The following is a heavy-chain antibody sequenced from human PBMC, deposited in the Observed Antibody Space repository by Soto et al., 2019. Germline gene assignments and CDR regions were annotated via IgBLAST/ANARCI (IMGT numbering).Heavy chain of an antibody. D-gene: IGHD3-22*01. CDR2: IYPGGGT. CDR3: TTDSYITTITVRFDY. CDR1: GFTVGTNF. Sequence: GALRLSCAASGFTVGTNFMNWVRQAPGRGLEWVSVIYPGGGTYYADSVKGRFAVSRDTSKNTLYLQMNSLRVEDTAVYYCTTDSYITTITVRFDYWGHGTLVTVSS. J-gene: IGHJ4*01. V-gene: IGHV3-66*01.